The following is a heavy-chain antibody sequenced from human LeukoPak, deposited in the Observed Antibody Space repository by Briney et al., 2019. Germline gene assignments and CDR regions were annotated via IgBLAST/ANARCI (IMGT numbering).Heavy chain of an antibody. CDR2: ISWNSGSI. CDR1: GFTFSSYA. D-gene: IGHD3-10*01. J-gene: IGHJ3*02. CDR3: AKDLTPDVLLWFGEVGAFDI. V-gene: IGHV3-9*01. Sequence: PGGSLRLSCAASGFTFSSYAMHWVRQAPGKGLEWVSGISWNSGSIGYADSVKGRFTISRDNAKNSLYLQMNSLRAEDTALYYCAKDLTPDVLLWFGEVGAFDIWGQGTMVTVSS.